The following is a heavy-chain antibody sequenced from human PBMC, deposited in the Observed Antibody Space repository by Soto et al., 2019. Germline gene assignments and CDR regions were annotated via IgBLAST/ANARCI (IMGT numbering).Heavy chain of an antibody. CDR2: ISAYNGNT. Sequence: ASVKVSCKASGYTFTSYGISWVRQAPGQGLEWMGWISAYNGNTNYAQKLQGRVTMTTDTSTSTAYMELRSLRSDDTAVYYCARDSTVGATLDYFDYWGQGTLVTVSS. CDR1: GYTFTSYG. CDR3: ARDSTVGATLDYFDY. J-gene: IGHJ4*02. D-gene: IGHD1-26*01. V-gene: IGHV1-18*01.